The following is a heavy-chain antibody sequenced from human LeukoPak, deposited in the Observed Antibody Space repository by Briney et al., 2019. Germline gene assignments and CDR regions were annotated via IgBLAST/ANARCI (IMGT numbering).Heavy chain of an antibody. J-gene: IGHJ4*02. Sequence: SETLSLTCTVSGGSISSYYWSWIRQPPGKGLEGIGYIYYSGSTNYNPSLKSRVTISVDTSKKQFSLTLSSVTAADTAVYYCARRIGGRGFDYWGQGTLVTVSS. CDR1: GGSISSYY. CDR3: ARRIGGRGFDY. V-gene: IGHV4-59*01. D-gene: IGHD4-23*01. CDR2: IYYSGST.